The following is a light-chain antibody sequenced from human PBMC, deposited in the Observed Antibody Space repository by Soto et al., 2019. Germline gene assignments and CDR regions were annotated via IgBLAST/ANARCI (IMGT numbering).Light chain of an antibody. CDR1: SSDVGGYNY. CDR3: SSYAGSNNLV. J-gene: IGLJ2*01. V-gene: IGLV2-8*01. Sequence: QSALTQPPSASGSPGQSVTISCTGTSSDVGGYNYVSWYQQHPGTAPKLMIYEVSKRPSGVPDRFFGSKSGNTASLTVSGLQAEDEADYYCSSYAGSNNLVFGGGTQLTVL. CDR2: EVS.